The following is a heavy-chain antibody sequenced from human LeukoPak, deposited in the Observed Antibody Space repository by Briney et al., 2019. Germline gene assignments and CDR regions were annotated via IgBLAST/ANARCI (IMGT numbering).Heavy chain of an antibody. D-gene: IGHD2/OR15-2a*01. CDR3: TTLTYDY. V-gene: IGHV3-15*01. J-gene: IGHJ4*02. Sequence: GGSLRLSCSASGFTFSSFGMHWVRQAPGEGLEWVGRIKSKTDCGTTDYAAPVKGRFTISRDDSKNTLYLQMNSLKTEDTAVYYCTTLTYDYWGQGTLVTVSS. CDR1: GFTFSSFG. CDR2: IKSKTDCGTT.